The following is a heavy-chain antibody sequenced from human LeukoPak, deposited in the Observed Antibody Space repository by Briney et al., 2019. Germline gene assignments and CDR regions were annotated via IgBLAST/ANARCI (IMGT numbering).Heavy chain of an antibody. D-gene: IGHD1-26*01. CDR2: INHSGST. CDR1: GGSFSGYY. CDR3: ARESWEALGWFDP. J-gene: IGHJ5*02. V-gene: IGHV4-34*01. Sequence: SETLSLTCAVYGGSFSGYYWSWIRQPPGKGLEWIGEINHSGSTNYNPSLKSRVTISVDTSRNQFSLKLRSVTAADTAVYYCARESWEALGWFDPWGQGTLVPVSS.